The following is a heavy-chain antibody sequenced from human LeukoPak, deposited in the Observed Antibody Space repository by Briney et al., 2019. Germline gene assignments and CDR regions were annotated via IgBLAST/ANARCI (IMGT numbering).Heavy chain of an antibody. Sequence: GGSLRLSCAASGFTFSYYWMSWVRQAPGKGLEWVANMKQDGSEKYYVDSVKGRFTISRDNAKNSLYLQMNSLRDEDTAVYYCARDSYYDSSGYYEDYYYYGMDVWGQGTTVTVSS. CDR1: GFTFSYYW. J-gene: IGHJ6*02. V-gene: IGHV3-7*01. CDR3: ARDSYYDSSGYYEDYYYYGMDV. CDR2: MKQDGSEK. D-gene: IGHD3-22*01.